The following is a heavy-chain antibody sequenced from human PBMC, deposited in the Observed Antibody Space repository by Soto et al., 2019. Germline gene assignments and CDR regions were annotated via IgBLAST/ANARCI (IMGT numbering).Heavy chain of an antibody. V-gene: IGHV1-69*06. CDR2: IIPIFGTA. D-gene: IGHD7-27*01. J-gene: IGHJ4*02. CDR3: ARELTGTLTNSVFDY. CDR1: GGTFSSYA. Sequence: QVQLVQSGAEVKKPGSSVKVSCKASGGTFSSYAISWVRQAPGQGLEWMGGIIPIFGTANYAQKFQGRVTITADKSTSTAYMELSSLRSEDMAVYYCARELTGTLTNSVFDYWGQGTLVTVSS.